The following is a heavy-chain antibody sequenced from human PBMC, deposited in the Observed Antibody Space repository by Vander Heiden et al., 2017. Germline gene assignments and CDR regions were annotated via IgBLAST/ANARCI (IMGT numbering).Heavy chain of an antibody. J-gene: IGHJ5*02. V-gene: IGHV1-2*02. CDR2: INPNSGGT. D-gene: IGHD6-19*01. Sequence: QVQPVQSGAEVKKPGASVKVPCKASGYTFTGYYMHWVRQAPGQGLEWMGWINPNSGGTNYAQKVQGRVTMTRDTSISTAYMELSRLRYDDKAVYYCARDGGIAVAGLRWFDPWGQGNLVTVSS. CDR3: ARDGGIAVAGLRWFDP. CDR1: GYTFTGYY.